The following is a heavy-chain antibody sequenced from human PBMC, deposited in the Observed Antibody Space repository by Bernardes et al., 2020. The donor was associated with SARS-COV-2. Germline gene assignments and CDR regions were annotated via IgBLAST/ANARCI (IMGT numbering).Heavy chain of an antibody. CDR2: IGTAGDT. V-gene: IGHV3-13*04. D-gene: IGHD2-2*01. CDR3: ARGGYCSSTSCYPYYYYYMDV. Sequence: GGSLRLSCAASGFTFSSSDMHWVRQATGPGLAWVSAIGTAGDTYYPGSVKGRFTISRENAKNSLYLQMNSLRAGDTAVYYCARGGYCSSTSCYPYYYYYMDVWGKGTTVTVSS. CDR1: GFTFSSSD. J-gene: IGHJ6*03.